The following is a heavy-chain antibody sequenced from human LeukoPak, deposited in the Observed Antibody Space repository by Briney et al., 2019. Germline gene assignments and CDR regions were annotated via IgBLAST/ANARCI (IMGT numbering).Heavy chain of an antibody. CDR2: ISYDGSNK. Sequence: PGRSLRLSCAASGFTFSSYGMHWVRQAPGKGLEWVAVISYDGSNKYYADSVKGRFTISRDNSKNTLYLQVNSLRAEDTAVYYCAKDGAGYCSGGSCYPLDYWGQGTLVTVSS. CDR3: AKDGAGYCSGGSCYPLDY. V-gene: IGHV3-30*18. D-gene: IGHD2-15*01. J-gene: IGHJ4*02. CDR1: GFTFSSYG.